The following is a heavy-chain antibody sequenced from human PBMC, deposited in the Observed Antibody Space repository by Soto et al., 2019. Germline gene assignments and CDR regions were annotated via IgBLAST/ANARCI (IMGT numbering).Heavy chain of an antibody. D-gene: IGHD3-22*01. CDR3: ARMSYFYDKWYFDL. Sequence: PSETLSLTCTVSGASINNNDYYWSWIRQTPGKGLEWIGYVYYSGTTDYIPSLKSRLSMSIDKSQNQFTLKLNSVTAADTATYYCARMSYFYDKWYFDLWGRGTLVTVSS. CDR1: GASINNNDYY. J-gene: IGHJ2*01. V-gene: IGHV4-30-4*01. CDR2: VYYSGTT.